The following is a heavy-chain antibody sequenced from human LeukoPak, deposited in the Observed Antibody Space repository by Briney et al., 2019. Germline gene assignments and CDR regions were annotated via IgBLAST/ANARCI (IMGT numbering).Heavy chain of an antibody. Sequence: GGSLRLSCAASGFIFSNYWMYWVRQAPGKGLVWVSRINSDGSSTRYADSVKGRFTISRDNAKNTLYLQMNSLRAEDTAVYYCAKDGGLWVSAHWGDSWGRGTLVTVSS. CDR3: AKDGGLWVSAHWGDS. CDR1: GFIFSNYW. CDR2: INSDGSST. J-gene: IGHJ4*02. D-gene: IGHD7-27*01. V-gene: IGHV3-74*01.